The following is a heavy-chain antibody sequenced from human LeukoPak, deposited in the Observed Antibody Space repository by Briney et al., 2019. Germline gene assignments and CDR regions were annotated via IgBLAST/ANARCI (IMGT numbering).Heavy chain of an antibody. Sequence: SETLSLTCTVSGGSISPYYWSWIRQPPGKGLEWIGYIYYSGSTNYNPSLKSRVTISLDTSKNQFSLKLSSVTAADTAVYYCARDPRIAAAGYYYYGMDVWGQGTTVTVSS. V-gene: IGHV4-59*01. J-gene: IGHJ6*02. CDR2: IYYSGST. CDR3: ARDPRIAAAGYYYYGMDV. D-gene: IGHD6-13*01. CDR1: GGSISPYY.